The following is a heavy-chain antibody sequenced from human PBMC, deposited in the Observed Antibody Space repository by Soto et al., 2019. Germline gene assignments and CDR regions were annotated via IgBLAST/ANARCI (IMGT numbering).Heavy chain of an antibody. V-gene: IGHV3-23*01. D-gene: IGHD6-13*01. CDR3: SKRRVQQLANWAFDY. CDR2: ISGSGGST. Sequence: EVQLLESGGGSVQPGGSLRLSCAASGFIFSSYAMSWVRQAPGKGLEWVSCISGSGGSTFYADSVKGHFTISSDNSKNTLYMQMNSLRAEDTAIYYCSKRRVQQLANWAFDYSGQGTLVTVSS. CDR1: GFIFSSYA. J-gene: IGHJ4*02.